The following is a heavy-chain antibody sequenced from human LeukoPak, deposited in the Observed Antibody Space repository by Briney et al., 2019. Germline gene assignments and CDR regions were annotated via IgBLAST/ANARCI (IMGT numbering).Heavy chain of an antibody. V-gene: IGHV1-18*01. CDR2: ITTYNGNT. CDR3: ARGSAAVVPAAIGMDAPFDY. Sequence: GASGKVSCKASGYTFTSYGISWVRQAPGQGLEWMGWITTYNGNTNYAQNLQGRVTLTTDTSTSTAYMELRSLRPDDTAVYYCARGSAAVVPAAIGMDAPFDYWGQGTLVTVSS. D-gene: IGHD2-2*01. CDR1: GYTFTSYG. J-gene: IGHJ4*02.